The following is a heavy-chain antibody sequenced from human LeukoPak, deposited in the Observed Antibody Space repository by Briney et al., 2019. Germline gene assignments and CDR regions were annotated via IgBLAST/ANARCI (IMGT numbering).Heavy chain of an antibody. CDR2: ISGSGGST. D-gene: IGHD1-1*01. V-gene: IGHV3-23*01. CDR3: AKGGNSGTKYYYGMDV. CDR1: GFTFSSCA. J-gene: IGHJ6*02. Sequence: PGGSLRLSCAASGFTFSSCAMSWVRQAPGKGLEWVSAISGSGGSTYYADSVKGRFTISRDNFKNTLYLQMNSLRAEDTAVYYCAKGGNSGTKYYYGMDVWGRGTTVTV.